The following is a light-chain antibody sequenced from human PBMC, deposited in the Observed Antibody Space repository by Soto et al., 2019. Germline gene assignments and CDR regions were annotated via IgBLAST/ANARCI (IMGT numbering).Light chain of an antibody. Sequence: DIQMTQSPSTLSASVGDRVTITCRASQSISSWLAWYQQKPGKAPKLLIYDASILESGVPSRFSGSGSGTEFTLTISSLQPDDFATFYCQHYYSYSPLTFGGGTKVQIK. V-gene: IGKV1-5*01. CDR1: QSISSW. CDR3: QHYYSYSPLT. CDR2: DAS. J-gene: IGKJ4*01.